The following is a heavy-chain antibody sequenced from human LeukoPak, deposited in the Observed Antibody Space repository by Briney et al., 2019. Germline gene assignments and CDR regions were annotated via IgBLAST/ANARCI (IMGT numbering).Heavy chain of an antibody. CDR1: GFTFTSSA. CDR3: AASPIAAAGTVWFDP. D-gene: IGHD6-13*01. Sequence: ASVKVSCKASGFTFTSSAMQWVRQARGQRLEWIGWIVVGSGNTNYAQKFQERVTITRDMSTSTAYMELSSLRSEDTAVYYCAASPIAAAGTVWFDPWGQGTLVTVSS. V-gene: IGHV1-58*02. J-gene: IGHJ5*02. CDR2: IVVGSGNT.